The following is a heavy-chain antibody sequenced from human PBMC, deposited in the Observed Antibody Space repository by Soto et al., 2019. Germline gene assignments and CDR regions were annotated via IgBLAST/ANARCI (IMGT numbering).Heavy chain of an antibody. D-gene: IGHD2-2*01. CDR2: IYYSGST. CDR3: AGGYCSSTSCYGPWFDP. J-gene: IGHJ5*02. CDR1: GGSISSYY. Sequence: PSETLSLTCTVSGGSISSYYWSWIRQPPGKGLEWIGYIYYSGSTNYNPSLKSRVTISVDTSKNQFSLKLSSVTAADTAVYYCAGGYCSSTSCYGPWFDPWGQGTLVTVSS. V-gene: IGHV4-59*01.